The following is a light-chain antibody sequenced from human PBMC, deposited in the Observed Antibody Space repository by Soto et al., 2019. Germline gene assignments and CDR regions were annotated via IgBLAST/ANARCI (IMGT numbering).Light chain of an antibody. CDR1: SSDVGGYNY. CDR2: DVS. CDR3: SSYTSSSTPVV. J-gene: IGLJ1*01. V-gene: IGLV2-14*01. Sequence: QSALTQPASVSGSPGQSITISCTGTSSDVGGYNYVSWYQQHPGKAPKLMIYDVSNRPSGVSNRFSGSKSGNTASLTISGLQAEDEDDYYCSSYTSSSTPVVFGTGTKVTVL.